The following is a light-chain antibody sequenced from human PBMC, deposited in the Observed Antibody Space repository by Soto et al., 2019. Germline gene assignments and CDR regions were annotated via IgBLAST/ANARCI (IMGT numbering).Light chain of an antibody. Sequence: DIQLTQSPSTLSASVGDRVTITCRASQFISIWLAWYQQKPGKAPKLLIYKASSLESGVPSRFSGSGSGTEFTLTISSLQPDDFAAYYCQQYNDYSSRTFGQGTKVEIK. CDR3: QQYNDYSSRT. CDR1: QFISIW. V-gene: IGKV1-5*03. CDR2: KAS. J-gene: IGKJ1*01.